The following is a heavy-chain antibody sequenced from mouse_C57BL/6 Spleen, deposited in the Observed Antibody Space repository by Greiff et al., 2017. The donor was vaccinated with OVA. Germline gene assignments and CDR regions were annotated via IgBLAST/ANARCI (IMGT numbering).Heavy chain of an antibody. Sequence: DVMLVESGGGLVKPGGSLKLSCAASGFTFSSYAMSWVRQTPEKRLEWVATISDGGSYTYYPDNVKGRFTISRDNAKNNLYLQMSHLKSEDTAMYYCARDGGSSHFDYWGQGTTLTVSS. D-gene: IGHD1-1*01. V-gene: IGHV5-4*01. CDR2: ISDGGSYT. CDR3: ARDGGSSHFDY. J-gene: IGHJ2*01. CDR1: GFTFSSYA.